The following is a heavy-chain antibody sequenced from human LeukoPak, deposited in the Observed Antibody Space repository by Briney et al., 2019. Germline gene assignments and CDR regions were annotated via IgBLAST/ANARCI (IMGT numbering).Heavy chain of an antibody. Sequence: GASVKVSCKASGYTFTSYYMHWVRQAPGQGLEWMGIINPSGGSTSYAQKFQGRVTMTRDTSTSTVYMELSSLRSEDTAVYYCARDEGQQHPTYYFDYWGQGTLVTVSS. J-gene: IGHJ4*02. CDR3: ARDEGQQHPTYYFDY. V-gene: IGHV1-46*01. CDR1: GYTFTSYY. D-gene: IGHD6-13*01. CDR2: INPSGGST.